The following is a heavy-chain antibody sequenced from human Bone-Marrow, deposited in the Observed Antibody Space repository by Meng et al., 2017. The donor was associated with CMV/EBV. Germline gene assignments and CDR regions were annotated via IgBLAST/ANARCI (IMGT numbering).Heavy chain of an antibody. Sequence: GGSLRSSFAASGFTFNTYGMHWVRQAPGKGLEWVAFIRYDGSTKYFADSIKGRFTMSRDNSKNTLYLQMNSLRTEDTAVYYCAKAQYSYDSIASGGWGQGTLVTVSS. J-gene: IGHJ4*02. CDR3: AKAQYSYDSIASGG. CDR2: IRYDGSTK. D-gene: IGHD3-22*01. V-gene: IGHV3-30*02. CDR1: GFTFNTYG.